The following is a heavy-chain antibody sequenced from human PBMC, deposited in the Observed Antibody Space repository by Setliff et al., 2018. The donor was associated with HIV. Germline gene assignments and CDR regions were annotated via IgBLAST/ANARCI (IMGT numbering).Heavy chain of an antibody. CDR1: GYTFTTYY. V-gene: IGHV1-46*01. CDR2: INPGGGNT. J-gene: IGHJ6*03. D-gene: IGHD3-10*01. CDR3: ARGLRGVVKGRYYYMDV. Sequence: ASVKVSCKASGYTFTTYYIHWVRRAPGQGLEWLAVINPGGGNTNYAQKFQGRVTVTRDTSTSTVYMELSSLTSDDTAVYYCARGLRGVVKGRYYYMDVWGKGTTGTSP.